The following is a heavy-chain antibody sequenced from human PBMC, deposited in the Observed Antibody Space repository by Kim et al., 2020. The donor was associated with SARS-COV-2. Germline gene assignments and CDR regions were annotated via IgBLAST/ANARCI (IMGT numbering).Heavy chain of an antibody. D-gene: IGHD3-3*01. CDR3: TTYYDFYYYYYMDV. J-gene: IGHJ6*03. Sequence: AAPVKGRFTSSRDDSKNTLYLQMNSLKTEDTAVYYCTTYYDFYYYYYMDVWGKGTTVTVSS. V-gene: IGHV3-15*01.